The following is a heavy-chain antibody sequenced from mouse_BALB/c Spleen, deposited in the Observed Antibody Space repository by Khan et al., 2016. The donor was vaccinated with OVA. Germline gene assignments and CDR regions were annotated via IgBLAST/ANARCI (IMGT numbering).Heavy chain of an antibody. CDR3: AREESLYYCVY. Sequence: QVQLQQSGAELVRPGASVKLSCRTSGYIFTNYWIHWVKQRSGQGLEWIARIYPGTDNTYYNEKLKDKATLTADRSSSTAYMQLSSLKSEDSAVYFCAREESLYYCVYWGQGTTLTVSS. D-gene: IGHD6-2*01. CDR2: IYPGTDNT. V-gene: IGHV1-76*01. CDR1: GYIFTNYW. J-gene: IGHJ2*01.